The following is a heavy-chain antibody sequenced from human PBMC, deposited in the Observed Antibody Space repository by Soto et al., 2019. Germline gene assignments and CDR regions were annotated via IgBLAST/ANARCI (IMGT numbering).Heavy chain of an antibody. CDR1: GFTFTGSW. CDR2: INGDGSGT. D-gene: IGHD3-10*01. V-gene: IGHV3-74*01. CDR3: ARGIFGSGTANDY. Sequence: EVQLVESGGGLVQPGGSLRLSCAASGFTFTGSWMHWVRQAPGKGLVWVSRINGDGSGTSYADFVTGRFIISRDDAKNTLFLQMNGLRAEDTAVYYCARGIFGSGTANDYWGQGPLVTVSS. J-gene: IGHJ4*02.